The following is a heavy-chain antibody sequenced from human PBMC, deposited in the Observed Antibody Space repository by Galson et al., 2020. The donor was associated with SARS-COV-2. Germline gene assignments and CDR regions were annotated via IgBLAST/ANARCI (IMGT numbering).Heavy chain of an antibody. D-gene: IGHD3-16*01. Sequence: SCAASGFTFNTYALGWARQAPGKGLEWVSTISATSAGIFYADSVKGRFTISRDNFKNTLYLQMNNLRAEDTAVYFCDGADYWGQGTLVTVSS. CDR3: DGADY. J-gene: IGHJ4*02. CDR1: GFTFNTYA. V-gene: IGHV3-23*01. CDR2: ISATSAGI.